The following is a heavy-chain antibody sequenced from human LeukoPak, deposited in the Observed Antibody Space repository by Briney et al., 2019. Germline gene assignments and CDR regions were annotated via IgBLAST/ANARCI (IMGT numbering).Heavy chain of an antibody. J-gene: IGHJ4*02. V-gene: IGHV3-7*01. D-gene: IGHD4-17*01. CDR2: IKQDGSEK. Sequence: GGSLRLSCAASGFTFSSYWMSWVRQAPGKGLEWVANIKQDGSEKYYVDSVKGRFTISRDNAKNSLYLQMNSLRAEDTAVYYCARNYGDYTPYYFDYWGQGTLVTVSS. CDR3: ARNYGDYTPYYFDY. CDR1: GFTFSSYW.